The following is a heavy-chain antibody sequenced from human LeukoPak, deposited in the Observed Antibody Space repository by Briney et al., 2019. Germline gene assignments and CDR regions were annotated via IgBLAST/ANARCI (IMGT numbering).Heavy chain of an antibody. CDR3: ARRLDYYDTSGYHTLDY. V-gene: IGHV1-18*01. J-gene: IGHJ4*02. CDR2: ISAYNGNT. Sequence: ASVKVSCKASGYTFSDYGITWVRQAPGQGPEWMGWISAYNGNTNYAQNLQGRVTMATDTSTSTAYMELRSLRSDDTAVYYCARRLDYYDTSGYHTLDYWGQGTLVTVSS. D-gene: IGHD3-22*01. CDR1: GYTFSDYG.